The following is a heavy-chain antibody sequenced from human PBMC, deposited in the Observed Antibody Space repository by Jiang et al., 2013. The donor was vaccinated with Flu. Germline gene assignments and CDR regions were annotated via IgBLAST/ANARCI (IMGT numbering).Heavy chain of an antibody. V-gene: IGHV3-48*01. Sequence: GRTIYNADSVKGRFTISRDDAKNSLFLQMNSLRAEDTAVYYCARDPPDRDNYGNAFDIWGQGTMVTVSS. CDR3: ARDPPDRDNYGNAFDI. D-gene: IGHD4-11*01. J-gene: IGHJ3*02. CDR2: GRTI.